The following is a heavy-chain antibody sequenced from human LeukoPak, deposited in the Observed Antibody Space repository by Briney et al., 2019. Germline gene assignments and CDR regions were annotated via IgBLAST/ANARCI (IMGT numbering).Heavy chain of an antibody. CDR1: GFTFTTFA. CDR3: AKSRSSGYSLFDY. D-gene: IGHD3-22*01. Sequence: PGGSLRLSCAASGFTFTTFAMSWVRQAPGKGPEWVSAISPSGGNTYYADSVKGRFTISRDNSRNTLYLQMNSLRAEDTVVYYCAKSRSSGYSLFDYWGQGTLVTVSS. J-gene: IGHJ4*02. V-gene: IGHV3-23*01. CDR2: ISPSGGNT.